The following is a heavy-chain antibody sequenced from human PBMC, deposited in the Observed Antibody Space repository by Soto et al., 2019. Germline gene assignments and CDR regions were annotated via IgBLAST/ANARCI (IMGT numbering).Heavy chain of an antibody. J-gene: IGHJ6*02. CDR2: INHSGSA. Sequence: QVQLQQWGAGLLKPSETLSLTCGVSGASLSGFYWTWIRQPPGRGLEWIGEINHSGSAYYNPALGDRATITVATSKKQFSLSLTSVTAADTGRYYGSRAFKGIIESTGWPKTYYTGLDVWAQGTAVIVSS. V-gene: IGHV4-34*01. CDR3: SRAFKGIIESTGWPKTYYTGLDV. D-gene: IGHD6-19*01. CDR1: GASLSGFY.